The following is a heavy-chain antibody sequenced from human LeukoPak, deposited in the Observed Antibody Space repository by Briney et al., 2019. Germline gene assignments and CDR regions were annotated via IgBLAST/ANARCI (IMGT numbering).Heavy chain of an antibody. V-gene: IGHV1-46*01. J-gene: IGHJ4*02. CDR3: ARDFLGYGGNGRNYFDY. CDR2: INSSGGST. Sequence: ASVKVSCKASGYTFTSYYMHWVRQAPGQGLEWMGIINSSGGSTTYAQKFQGRVTMTRDTSTSTVYMELSSLRSEDTAVYYCARDFLGYGGNGRNYFDYWGQGTLVTVPS. D-gene: IGHD4-23*01. CDR1: GYTFTSYY.